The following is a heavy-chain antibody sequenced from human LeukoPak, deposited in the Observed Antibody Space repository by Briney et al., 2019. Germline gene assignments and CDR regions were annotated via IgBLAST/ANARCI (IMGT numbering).Heavy chain of an antibody. Sequence: GESLKISCKGSGYTFTSYGISWVRQAPGQGLEWMGWISAYNGNTNYAQKLQGRVTMTTDTSTSTAYMELRSLRSDDTAVYYCARDRELERRYSGSYSDYWGQGTLVTVSS. CDR2: ISAYNGNT. CDR3: ARDRELERRYSGSYSDY. V-gene: IGHV1-18*01. CDR1: GYTFTSYG. J-gene: IGHJ4*02. D-gene: IGHD1-26*01.